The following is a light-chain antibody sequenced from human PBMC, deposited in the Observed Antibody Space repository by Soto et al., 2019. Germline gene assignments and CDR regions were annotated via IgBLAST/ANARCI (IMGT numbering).Light chain of an antibody. CDR3: QSADSSGTYVV. CDR2: KDT. J-gene: IGLJ2*01. V-gene: IGLV3-25*02. Sequence: SYELTQPPSVSVSPGQTASTTCSGDALPKQYAYWYQQKPGQAPVLVIYKDTERPSGIPERFSGSSSGTTVTLTISGVQAEDEADYYCQSADSSGTYVVFGGGTKVTVL. CDR1: ALPKQY.